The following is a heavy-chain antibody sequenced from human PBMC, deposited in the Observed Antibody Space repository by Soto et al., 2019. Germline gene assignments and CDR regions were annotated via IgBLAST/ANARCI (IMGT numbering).Heavy chain of an antibody. V-gene: IGHV4-59*08. CDR2: IYYSGST. CDR3: ARSTYYYYYGMDV. Sequence: QVQLQESGPGLVKSSETLSLTCTVSGGSISSYYWSWIRQPPGKGLEWIGYIYYSGSTNYNPSLKSRVTISVDTSKNQFSLKLSSVTAADTAVYYCARSTYYYYYGMDVWGQGTTVTVSS. CDR1: GGSISSYY. J-gene: IGHJ6*02.